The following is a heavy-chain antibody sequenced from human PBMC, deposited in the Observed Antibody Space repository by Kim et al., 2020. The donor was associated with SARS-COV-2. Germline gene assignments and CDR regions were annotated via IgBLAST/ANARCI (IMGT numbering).Heavy chain of an antibody. CDR2: IHHIGST. V-gene: IGHV4-4*02. CDR1: GVSITSNHW. D-gene: IGHD1-26*01. Sequence: SETLSLTCAVSGVSITSNHWWGWVRQAPRKGLESVGEIHHIGSTSYNPSFGRRLRMSIDRSKNHFSLTLTSVTAADTAVYFCVGSSVGASDFWGHGILVTVSS. J-gene: IGHJ4*01. CDR3: VGSSVGASDF.